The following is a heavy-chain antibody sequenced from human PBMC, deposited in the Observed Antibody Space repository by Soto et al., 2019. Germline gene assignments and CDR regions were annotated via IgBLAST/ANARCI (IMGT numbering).Heavy chain of an antibody. V-gene: IGHV1-69*01. CDR3: AREGLAAARVFGWFDP. D-gene: IGHD6-13*01. CDR2: IIPIFGTA. CDR1: GGTFSSYA. J-gene: IGHJ5*02. Sequence: QVQLVQSGAEVKKPGSSVKVSCKASGGTFSSYAISWVRQAPGQGLEWMGGIIPIFGTANYAQKFQGRFTITADESTSTAYMELSSLRSEDTAVYYCAREGLAAARVFGWFDPWGQGTLVTVSS.